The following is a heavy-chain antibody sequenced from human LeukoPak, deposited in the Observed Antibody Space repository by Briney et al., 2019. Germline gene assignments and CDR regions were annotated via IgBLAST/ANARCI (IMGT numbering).Heavy chain of an antibody. CDR3: ARDDHYDFWSGYLNYFDY. Sequence: SETLSLTCAVYGGSFSGYYWSWIRQPPGKGLEWIGEINHSGSTNYNPSLKSRVTISVDTSKNQFSLKLSSVTAADTAVYYCARDDHYDFWSGYLNYFDYWGQGTLVTVSS. V-gene: IGHV4-34*01. J-gene: IGHJ4*02. CDR1: GGSFSGYY. CDR2: INHSGST. D-gene: IGHD3-3*01.